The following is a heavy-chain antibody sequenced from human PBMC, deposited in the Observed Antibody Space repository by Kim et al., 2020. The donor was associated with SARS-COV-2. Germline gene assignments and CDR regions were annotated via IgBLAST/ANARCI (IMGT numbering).Heavy chain of an antibody. V-gene: IGHV3-30*18. CDR3: AKESDAFYI. CDR2: TSYDEKSK. CDR1: GLNFSSHV. Sequence: GGSLRLSCAASGLNFSSHVMHWVRQAPGKGLEWVALTSYDEKSKYYADSVKGRFTISRDNSKNLLYLQMNSVRREDTAVYYCAKESDAFYIWGQGTMVTV. J-gene: IGHJ3*02.